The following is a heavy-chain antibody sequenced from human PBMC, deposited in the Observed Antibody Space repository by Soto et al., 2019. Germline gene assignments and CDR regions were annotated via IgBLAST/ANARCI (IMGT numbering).Heavy chain of an antibody. CDR1: GYTFTSYY. Sequence: ASVKVSCKASGYTFTSYYMHWLRQAPGQGLEWMGIINPSGGSTSYAQKFQGRVTMTRDTSTSTVYMELSSLRSEDTAVYYCARVGFVVAARHEYYYYGMDVWGQGTTVTVSS. V-gene: IGHV1-46*01. D-gene: IGHD2-15*01. CDR3: ARVGFVVAARHEYYYYGMDV. J-gene: IGHJ6*02. CDR2: INPSGGST.